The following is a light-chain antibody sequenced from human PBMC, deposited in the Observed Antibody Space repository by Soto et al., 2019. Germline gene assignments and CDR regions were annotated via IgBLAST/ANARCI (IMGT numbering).Light chain of an antibody. V-gene: IGKV1-13*02. CDR3: LQHNSYPFT. CDR1: QGISSA. Sequence: AVQLTQSPSSLSASQGDRVTITCRASQGISSALAWYQQKPGKAPKLLIYDASSLESGVPSRFSGSGSGTEFTLTISSLQPEDFATYYCLQHNSYPFTFGQGTRLEI. J-gene: IGKJ5*01. CDR2: DAS.